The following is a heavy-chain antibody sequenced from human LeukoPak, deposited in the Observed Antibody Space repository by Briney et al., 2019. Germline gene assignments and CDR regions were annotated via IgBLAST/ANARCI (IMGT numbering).Heavy chain of an antibody. CDR2: ISYDGSNK. CDR1: GFTFSSYA. V-gene: IGHV3-30-3*01. J-gene: IGHJ4*02. Sequence: GGSLRLSCAASGFTFSSYAMHWVRQAPGKGLEWVAVISYDGSNKYYADSVKGRFTISRDNSKNTLYLQMNSLRAEDTAVYYCARDFGYYYGSGSYFGYWGQGTLVTVSS. CDR3: ARDFGYYYGSGSYFGY. D-gene: IGHD3-10*01.